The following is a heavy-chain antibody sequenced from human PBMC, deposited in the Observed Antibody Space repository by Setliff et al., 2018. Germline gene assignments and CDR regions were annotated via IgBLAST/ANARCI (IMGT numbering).Heavy chain of an antibody. J-gene: IGHJ3*01. CDR3: ARLDYGGPFDAFDV. V-gene: IGHV3-7*01. CDR2: IKQDGSEK. D-gene: IGHD4-17*01. CDR1: GFTFSSYW. Sequence: GGSLRLSCAASGFTFSSYWMSWVRQAPGKGLEWVANIKQDGSEKYYVDSVKGRFTISRDNAKNSLYLQMNSLRAEDTAVYYCARLDYGGPFDAFDVWGQGTMVTVSS.